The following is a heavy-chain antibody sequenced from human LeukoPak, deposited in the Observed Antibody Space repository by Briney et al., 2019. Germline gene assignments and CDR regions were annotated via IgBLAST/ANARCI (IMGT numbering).Heavy chain of an antibody. CDR2: ISSSSGSI. Sequence: GGSLRLSCAAYGFTFSNYSMNSVRQAPGKGREWVSYISSSSGSIYYAASVKGRFTISRDNAKNSLYLQMNSLRAEDTAVYYCARETGYSSGWDYWGQGTLVTVSS. D-gene: IGHD6-19*01. CDR3: ARETGYSSGWDY. V-gene: IGHV3-48*01. J-gene: IGHJ4*02. CDR1: GFTFSNYS.